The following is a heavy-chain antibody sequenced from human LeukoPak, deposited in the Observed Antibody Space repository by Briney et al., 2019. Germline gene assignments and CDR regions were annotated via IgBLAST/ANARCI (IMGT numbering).Heavy chain of an antibody. V-gene: IGHV1-46*01. CDR3: ARSIKLRFLEWLSTPYYYYGMDV. J-gene: IGHJ6*02. CDR1: GYTFTSYY. CDR2: INPSGGSR. D-gene: IGHD3-3*01. Sequence: GASVKVSCKASGYTFTSYYMHWVRQAPGQGLEWMGIINPSGGSRSYAQKFQGRVTMTRDTSTSTVYMELRSLRSDDTAVYYCARSIKLRFLEWLSTPYYYYGMDVWGQGTTVTVSS.